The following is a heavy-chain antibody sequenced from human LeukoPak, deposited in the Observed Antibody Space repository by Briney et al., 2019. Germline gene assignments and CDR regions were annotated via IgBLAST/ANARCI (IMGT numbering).Heavy chain of an antibody. CDR3: TTGLHYYFDY. Sequence: GGSLGLSCVAPSFVFNNAFMNWVRQGPGKGLEWVGRIKTKTDGGTTDFAAPVKGRFTISRDDSKNTFFLHMNSLKIEDTAVYYCTTGLHYYFDYWSQGTPVTVSS. J-gene: IGHJ4*02. CDR1: SFVFNNAF. V-gene: IGHV3-15*07. D-gene: IGHD4-11*01. CDR2: IKTKTDGGTT.